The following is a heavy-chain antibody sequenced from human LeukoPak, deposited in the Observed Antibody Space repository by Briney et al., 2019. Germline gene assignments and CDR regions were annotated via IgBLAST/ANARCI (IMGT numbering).Heavy chain of an antibody. J-gene: IGHJ3*02. CDR3: ARSPPKLGDVVYSGSYEGAFDI. Sequence: GASVKVSCKASGYTFTSYGISWVRQAPGQGLEWMGWISAYNGNTNYAQKLQGRVTMTTDTSTSTAYMELRSLRSDDTAVYYCARSPPKLGDVVYSGSYEGAFDIWGQGTMVTVSS. CDR1: GYTFTSYG. CDR2: ISAYNGNT. D-gene: IGHD1-26*01. V-gene: IGHV1-18*01.